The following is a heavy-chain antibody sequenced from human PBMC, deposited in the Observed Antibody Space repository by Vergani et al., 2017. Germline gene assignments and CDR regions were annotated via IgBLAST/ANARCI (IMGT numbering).Heavy chain of an antibody. Sequence: EVQLLESGGGLVQPGGSLRLSCAASGFTFSSYAMSWVRQAPGKGLEWVSAISGSGGSTYYADSVKGRFTISRDNSKSTPYRQMNSLRAEYTAVYYCAKDPASPHWGQGTLVTVSS. CDR3: AKDPASPH. V-gene: IGHV3-23*01. J-gene: IGHJ4*02. CDR1: GFTFSSYA. CDR2: ISGSGGST.